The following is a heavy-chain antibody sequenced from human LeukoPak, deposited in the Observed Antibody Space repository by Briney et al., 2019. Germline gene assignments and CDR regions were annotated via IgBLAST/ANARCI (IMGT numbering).Heavy chain of an antibody. CDR1: GVSVSSGGYY. CDR3: ARHIVVVPAAIDPGMVGLDY. Sequence: SQTLSLTCTVSGVSVSSGGYYWSWIRQPAGKGLEWIGRIYTSGSTNYNPSLKSRVTMSVDTSKNQFSLKLSSVTAADTAVYYCARHIVVVPAAIDPGMVGLDYWGQGTLVTVSS. J-gene: IGHJ4*02. CDR2: IYTSGST. D-gene: IGHD2-2*01. V-gene: IGHV4-61*02.